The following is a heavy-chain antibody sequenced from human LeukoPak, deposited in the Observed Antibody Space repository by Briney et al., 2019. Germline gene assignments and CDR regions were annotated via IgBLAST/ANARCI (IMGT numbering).Heavy chain of an antibody. V-gene: IGHV3-23*01. CDR2: ISGSGGST. Sequence: PGGSLRLSCAASGFTFSTYAMSWVRQAPGKGLEWVSGISGSGGSTYYADSVKGRFIISKDNAKNSLYLQMNSLRAEDTALYHCARNNGMDVWGQGTTVIVSS. CDR1: GFTFSTYA. CDR3: ARNNGMDV. J-gene: IGHJ6*02.